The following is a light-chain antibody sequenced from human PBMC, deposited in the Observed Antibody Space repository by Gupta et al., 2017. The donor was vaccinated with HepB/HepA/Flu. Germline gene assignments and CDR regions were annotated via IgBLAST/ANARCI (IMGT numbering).Light chain of an antibody. Sequence: QSALTQPASVSGSPGQSITISCTGTSSDVGGSHYVSWYQQHPGKAPKLLIYDVTVRPSGVSNRFSGSKSGNTASLSISGLQPEDEADYFCSSYVISTTLFVFGGGTKVTVL. J-gene: IGLJ1*01. V-gene: IGLV2-14*01. CDR3: SSYVISTTLFV. CDR1: SSDVGGSHY. CDR2: DVT.